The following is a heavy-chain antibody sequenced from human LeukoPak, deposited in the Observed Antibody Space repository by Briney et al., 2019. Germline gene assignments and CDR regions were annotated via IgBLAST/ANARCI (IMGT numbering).Heavy chain of an antibody. CDR1: GVSISDYH. V-gene: IGHV4-59*01. Sequence: SETLSLTCSVSGVSISDYHWMWIRQPPAKGLEWMGYFSYSGSTRYNPSLKSRVTMSVDTSKNQFSLRLISVAAADTAVYYCARMYSGTSYYFDFWGQGTLVTVSS. D-gene: IGHD1-26*01. CDR3: ARMYSGTSYYFDF. J-gene: IGHJ4*02. CDR2: FSYSGST.